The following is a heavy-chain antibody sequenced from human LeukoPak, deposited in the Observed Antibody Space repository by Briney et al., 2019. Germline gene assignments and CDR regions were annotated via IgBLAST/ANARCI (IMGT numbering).Heavy chain of an antibody. Sequence: QTLSLTCAIFGDSVSSNSVTWNWIRQSPSRGLEWLGRTYYRSTWYNDYAVSVRGRITVNPDTSKNQFSLHLNSVTPEDTAVYYCARRLTQYDCFDPWGQGILVTVSS. V-gene: IGHV6-1*01. D-gene: IGHD2-2*01. J-gene: IGHJ5*02. CDR1: GDSVSSNSVT. CDR3: ARRLTQYDCFDP. CDR2: TYYRSTWYN.